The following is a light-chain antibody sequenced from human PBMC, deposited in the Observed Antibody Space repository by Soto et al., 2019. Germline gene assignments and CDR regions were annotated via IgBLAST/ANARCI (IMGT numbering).Light chain of an antibody. V-gene: IGKV3-15*01. J-gene: IGKJ5*01. Sequence: EIVMTQSPATLSLSPGERATLSCRASRSVDINLAWYQQKPGQPPSILIFAASTRAAGVPARFSGSGSGTEFTLTISSLQSEDFAVYYCQQYNQRPPITFGQGTRLEIK. CDR3: QQYNQRPPIT. CDR2: AAS. CDR1: RSVDIN.